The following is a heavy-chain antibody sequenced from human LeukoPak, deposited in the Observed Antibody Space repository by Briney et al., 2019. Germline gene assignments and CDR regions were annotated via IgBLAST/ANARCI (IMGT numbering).Heavy chain of an antibody. Sequence: PGGSLRLSCAASGFTFKNYPMSWVRQVPGKGPEWVSALSSSGAHTYYADSVKGRFTISRDNSKNTLYLQMNSLRAEDTAVYYCARVTQGDYYYYMDVWGKGTTVTVSS. J-gene: IGHJ6*03. CDR3: ARVTQGDYYYYMDV. V-gene: IGHV3-23*01. CDR2: LSSSGAHT. CDR1: GFTFKNYP. D-gene: IGHD3-16*01.